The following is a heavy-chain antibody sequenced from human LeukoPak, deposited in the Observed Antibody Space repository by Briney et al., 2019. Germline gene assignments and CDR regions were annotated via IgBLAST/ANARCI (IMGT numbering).Heavy chain of an antibody. J-gene: IGHJ4*02. Sequence: PGGSLRLSCAASGFTFSSYAMRWVRQAPGKGLEWVSAISGSGGSTYYADCVKGRLTISRDNPKNTPYLQMNSLRAEDTAVYYWAKDQKRTADYWGQRTLVTVSS. V-gene: IGHV3-23*01. D-gene: IGHD5-18*01. CDR3: AKDQKRTADY. CDR2: ISGSGGST. CDR1: GFTFSSYA.